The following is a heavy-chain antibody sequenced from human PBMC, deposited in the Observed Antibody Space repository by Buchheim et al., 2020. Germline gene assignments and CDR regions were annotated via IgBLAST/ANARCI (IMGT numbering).Heavy chain of an antibody. CDR1: GASISSGSYY. V-gene: IGHV4-39*01. D-gene: IGHD4-17*01. Sequence: QLQLQESGPGLVKPSETLSLTCSVSGASISSGSYYWGWIRQPPGKGLEWIGNVYYSGSTCYNPSLKRRVIISVDTSKNQFSLTLTSVTAADTAVYYCVRDNGDSFYNYHGMDVWGQGTT. CDR2: VYYSGST. J-gene: IGHJ6*02. CDR3: VRDNGDSFYNYHGMDV.